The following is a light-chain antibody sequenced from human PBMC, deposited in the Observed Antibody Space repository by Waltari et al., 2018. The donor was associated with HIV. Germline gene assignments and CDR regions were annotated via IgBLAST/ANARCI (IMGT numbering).Light chain of an antibody. CDR3: QQRSNWLS. CDR2: DAS. CDR1: QSVSSY. V-gene: IGKV3-11*01. J-gene: IGKJ4*01. Sequence: EIVLTQSPATLSLSPGERATLSCRASQSVSSYLAWYQQKPGQAPRLLIYDASNRATGIPARFSGSGFGTDFTLTISSLKPEDFAVYYCQQRSNWLSFGGGTKVEIK.